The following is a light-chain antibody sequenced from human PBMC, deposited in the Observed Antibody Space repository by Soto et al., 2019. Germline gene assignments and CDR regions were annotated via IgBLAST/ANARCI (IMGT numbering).Light chain of an antibody. J-gene: IGKJ2*01. CDR3: QQYKSYSPYT. V-gene: IGKV1-5*03. CDR1: QSISSW. CDR2: KAS. Sequence: DIQMTQSPSTLSASVGDRVPITCRASQSISSWLAWYQQKPGKAPKLLIYKASSLESGVPSRFSGSGSGTEFTLTISSLQPDDFATYYCQQYKSYSPYTFGQGTKLEIK.